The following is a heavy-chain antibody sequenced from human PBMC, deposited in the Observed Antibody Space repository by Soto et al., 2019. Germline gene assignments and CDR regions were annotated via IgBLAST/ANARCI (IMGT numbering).Heavy chain of an antibody. V-gene: IGHV3-15*01. D-gene: IGHD3-9*01. CDR3: TKVGRYYGVDV. CDR1: GFTLSSAW. J-gene: IGHJ6*02. Sequence: SGGSLRLSCAASGFTLSSAWMSWARQAPGKGLEWVGRIKKKTDGGTTDFAEPVRYRFAMSRDDSRNTVYLQMNSLNTEDTAVYYCTKVGRYYGVDVWGQGTTVTVSS. CDR2: IKKKTDGGTT.